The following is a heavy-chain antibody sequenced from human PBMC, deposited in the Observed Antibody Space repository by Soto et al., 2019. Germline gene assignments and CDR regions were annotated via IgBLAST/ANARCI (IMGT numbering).Heavy chain of an antibody. Sequence: QVQLVESGGGVVQPGRSLRLSCAASGFTFSSYGMHWVRQAPGKGLEWVAVISYDGSDKYYADSVKGRFTISRDNSNNMLYLQMDGLRAEDTAVYYCAKGVVVATCNNQHLGQGTLVTVSS. D-gene: IGHD2-15*01. CDR1: GFTFSSYG. CDR2: ISYDGSDK. J-gene: IGHJ1*01. CDR3: AKGVVVATCNNQH. V-gene: IGHV3-30*18.